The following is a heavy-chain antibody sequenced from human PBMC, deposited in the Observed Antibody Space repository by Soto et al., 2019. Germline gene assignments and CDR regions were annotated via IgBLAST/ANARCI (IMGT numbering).Heavy chain of an antibody. D-gene: IGHD2-2*01. CDR1: GGTFSSYA. Sequence: QVQLVQSGAEVKKPGSSVKVSCKASGGTFSSYAISWVRQAPGQGLEWMGGIIPISDTTNYAQKFQGRVTITADESTSGGGGGGGGGGGGGGGGGGCARSQGSSTSLEIYYYYYYGMDVWGQGTTVTVSS. V-gene: IGHV1-69*01. CDR2: IIPISDTT. CDR3: ARSQGSSTSLEIYYYYYYGMDV. J-gene: IGHJ6*02.